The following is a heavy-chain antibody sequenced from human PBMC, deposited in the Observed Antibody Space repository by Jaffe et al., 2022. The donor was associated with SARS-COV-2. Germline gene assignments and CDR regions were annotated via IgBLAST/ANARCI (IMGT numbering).Heavy chain of an antibody. CDR3: ARVGPWGANDY. Sequence: EVQLVESGGGLVQPGGSLRLSCAASGFTFSSYDMHWVRQATGKGLEWVSAIGTAGDTYYPGSVKGRFTISRENAKNSLYLQMNSLRAGDTAVYYCARVGPWGANDYWGQGTLVTVSS. CDR2: IGTAGDT. V-gene: IGHV3-13*01. CDR1: GFTFSSYD. D-gene: IGHD3-16*01. J-gene: IGHJ4*02.